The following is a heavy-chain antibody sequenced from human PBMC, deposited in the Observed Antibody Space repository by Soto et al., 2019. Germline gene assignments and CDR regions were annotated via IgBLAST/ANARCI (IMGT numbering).Heavy chain of an antibody. CDR2: IYSGGST. CDR3: ARDFRPPYGVRYFDY. Sequence: EVQLVESGGGLVQPGGSLRLSCAASGFTVSSNYMSWVRQAPGKGLEWVSVIYSGGSTYYADSVKGRFTISRHNSKNTLYLLTNSLRAEDTAVYYCARDFRPPYGVRYFDYWGQGTLVTVSS. CDR1: GFTVSSNY. V-gene: IGHV3-53*04. J-gene: IGHJ4*02. D-gene: IGHD4-17*01.